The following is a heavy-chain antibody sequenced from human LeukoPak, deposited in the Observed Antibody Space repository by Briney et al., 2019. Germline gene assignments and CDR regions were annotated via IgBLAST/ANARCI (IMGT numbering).Heavy chain of an antibody. Sequence: SETLSLTCTVSGGSISSSSYYWGWIRQPPGKGPEWIGSIYYSGSTYYNPSLKSRVTISVDTSKNQFSLKLSSVTAADTAVYYCARTHNWNYVRDWGQGTLVTVSS. D-gene: IGHD1-7*01. V-gene: IGHV4-39*07. CDR1: GGSISSSSYY. J-gene: IGHJ4*02. CDR3: ARTHNWNYVRD. CDR2: IYYSGST.